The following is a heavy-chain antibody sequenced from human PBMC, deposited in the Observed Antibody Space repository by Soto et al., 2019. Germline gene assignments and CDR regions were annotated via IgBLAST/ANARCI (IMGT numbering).Heavy chain of an antibody. CDR2: INAGNGNT. J-gene: IGHJ4*02. CDR1: GYSFTSND. CDR3: ARDGWKYVGYCFDS. V-gene: IGHV1-3*01. D-gene: IGHD1-7*01. Sequence: QVQLVQSGAEVKKPGASVKVSCKASGYSFTSNDLHWVRQAPGQRLEWMGWINAGNGNTKYSQNFQGIVNITRDTSASTAYMELSSLRSEDTAVYYCARDGWKYVGYCFDSWGQGTLVTVSS.